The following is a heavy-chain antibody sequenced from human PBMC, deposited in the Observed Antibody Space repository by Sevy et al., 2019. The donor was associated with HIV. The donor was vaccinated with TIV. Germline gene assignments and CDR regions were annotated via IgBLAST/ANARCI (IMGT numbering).Heavy chain of an antibody. CDR1: TFTFSDYY. V-gene: IGHV3-11*01. J-gene: IGHJ4*02. CDR3: ARVRYNYGSYYFDY. Sequence: GGSLRLSCVVSTFTFSDYYMTWIRQAPGKGLEWISHISSGGTITSRADSVKGRFTISRDNAKNSLYLQMNSLRAEDTAVYYCARVRYNYGSYYFDYWGQGTLVTVSS. CDR2: ISSGGTIT. D-gene: IGHD5-18*01.